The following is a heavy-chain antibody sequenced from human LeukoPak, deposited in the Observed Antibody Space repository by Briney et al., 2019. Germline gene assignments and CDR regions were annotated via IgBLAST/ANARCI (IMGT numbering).Heavy chain of an antibody. Sequence: ASVTVSCKASGYTFINYGINWVRQAPGQGLEWMGWISAYNGNTNYAQSLQGRVTMTTDTSTSTVYMEMRSLTSDDTAVYYCARDLDQYNGRFGGFGRDFWGQGTLVTVSS. J-gene: IGHJ4*02. CDR2: ISAYNGNT. CDR3: ARDLDQYNGRFGGFGRDF. D-gene: IGHD3-10*01. CDR1: GYTFINYG. V-gene: IGHV1-18*01.